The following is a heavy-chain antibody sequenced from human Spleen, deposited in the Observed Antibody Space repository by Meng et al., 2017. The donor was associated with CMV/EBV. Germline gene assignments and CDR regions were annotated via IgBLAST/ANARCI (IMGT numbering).Heavy chain of an antibody. J-gene: IGHJ5*02. D-gene: IGHD3-3*01. CDR2: IYPGDSDT. CDR1: CTSYW. CDR3: ARETGITIFGVVTDWFDP. Sequence: CTSYWIGWVRQMAGKGMEWMGIIYPGDSDTRYSPSFQGQVTISADKSISTAYLQWSSLKASDTAMYYCARETGITIFGVVTDWFDPWGQGTLVTVSS. V-gene: IGHV5-51*01.